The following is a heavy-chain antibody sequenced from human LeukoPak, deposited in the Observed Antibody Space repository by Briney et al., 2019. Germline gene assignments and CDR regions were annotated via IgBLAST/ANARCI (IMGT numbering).Heavy chain of an antibody. J-gene: IGHJ5*02. V-gene: IGHV4-34*01. CDR1: GGSFSGYY. CDR2: INHSGST. CDR3: ARVVLTYYDILTGYLTGFDP. Sequence: TSETLSLTCAVYGGSFSGYYWSWIRQPPGKGLEWIGEINHSGSTNYNPSLKSRVTISVDTSKNQSSLKLSSVTAADTAVYYCARVVLTYYDILTGYLTGFDPWGQGTLVTVSS. D-gene: IGHD3-9*01.